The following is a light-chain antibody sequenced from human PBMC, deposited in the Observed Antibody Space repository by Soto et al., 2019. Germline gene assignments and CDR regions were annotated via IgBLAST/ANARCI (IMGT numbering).Light chain of an antibody. J-gene: IGKJ1*01. CDR2: EVS. V-gene: IGKV2-30*01. Sequence: DVVVTQSPLSLPVTLGQSASISCRSSQSLENSDGKTYLSWFKQRPGQSPRRLISEVSKRDSGVPDRIRRSGLGTDFTLHISSVEAEDVGVYYCMQGRHLAWTFGQGTRVEIK. CDR1: QSLENSDGKTY. CDR3: MQGRHLAWT.